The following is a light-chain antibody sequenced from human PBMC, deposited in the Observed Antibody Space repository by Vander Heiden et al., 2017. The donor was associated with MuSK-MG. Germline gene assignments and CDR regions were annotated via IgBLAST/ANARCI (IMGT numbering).Light chain of an antibody. CDR1: SRRTYY. CDR2: GTN. CDR3: NCQDSSGNQRV. V-gene: IGLV3-19*01. J-gene: IGLJ2*01. Sequence: SSQLTQHPAVSVALGQTIRITCQGGSRRTYYASWYQQQPGQAPVLIFYGTNNRPSGIPDRFPGSSSGNRAALTITGGQAEDEADYDCNCQDSSGNQRVFGGGTKLTVL.